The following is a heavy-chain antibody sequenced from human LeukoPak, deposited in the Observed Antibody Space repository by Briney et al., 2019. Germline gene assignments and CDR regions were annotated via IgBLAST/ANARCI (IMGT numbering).Heavy chain of an antibody. CDR3: ARDYSSGWYRDY. CDR1: GYTFTSYG. Sequence: ASVKVSCKASGYTFTSYGISWVRQAPGQGLEWMGWISAYNGNTNYAQKLQGRVTMTTDTSTSTAYYELRSLISDDKAVYYCARDYSSGWYRDYWGQGTLVTVSS. V-gene: IGHV1-18*04. D-gene: IGHD6-19*01. CDR2: ISAYNGNT. J-gene: IGHJ4*02.